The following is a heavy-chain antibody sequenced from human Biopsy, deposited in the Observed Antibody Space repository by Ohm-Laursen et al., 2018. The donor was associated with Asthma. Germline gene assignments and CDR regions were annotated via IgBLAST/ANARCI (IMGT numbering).Heavy chain of an antibody. D-gene: IGHD1-20*01. CDR1: GVSLSSFG. Sequence: PRLSCSASGVSLSSFGMNWVRQAPGKGLEWVAVISYDGSKKEYGDSVKGRFTISRDNSKDTVYLQMNSLRAEDTAVYYCAKGRYKWNDGYYGLDVWGQGTTVTVS. CDR3: AKGRYKWNDGYYGLDV. V-gene: IGHV3-30*18. CDR2: ISYDGSKK. J-gene: IGHJ6*02.